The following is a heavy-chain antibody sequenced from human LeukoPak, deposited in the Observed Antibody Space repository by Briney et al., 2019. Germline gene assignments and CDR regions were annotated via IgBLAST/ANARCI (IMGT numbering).Heavy chain of an antibody. CDR2: INHSGST. Sequence: SETLSLTCAVYGGSFSGYYWSWIRQPPGKGLEWIGEINHSGSTNYSPSLKSRVTISVDTSKNQFSLKLSSVTAADTAVYYCARPYDRVVARYFAYWGQGTLVSVSS. V-gene: IGHV4-34*01. CDR3: ARPYDRVVARYFAY. D-gene: IGHD3-9*01. J-gene: IGHJ4*02. CDR1: GGSFSGYY.